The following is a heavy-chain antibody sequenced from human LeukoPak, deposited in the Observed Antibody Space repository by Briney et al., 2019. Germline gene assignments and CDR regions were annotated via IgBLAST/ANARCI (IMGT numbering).Heavy chain of an antibody. D-gene: IGHD4-17*01. CDR3: TREYGDDNWFDP. V-gene: IGHV4-30-4*01. J-gene: IGHJ5*02. Sequence: SETLSLTCTVSGGSICSGDYYWSWIRQPPGKGLEWIGYIYYSGSTYYNPSLKSRVIISVDTSKNQFSLKLSSVTAADTAVYYCTREYGDDNWFDPWGQGTLVTVSS. CDR2: IYYSGST. CDR1: GGSICSGDYY.